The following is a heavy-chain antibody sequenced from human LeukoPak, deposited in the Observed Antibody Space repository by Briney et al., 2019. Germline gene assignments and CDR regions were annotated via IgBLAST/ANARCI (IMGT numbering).Heavy chain of an antibody. Sequence: GGSLRLSCAASGFTFSSYGMHWVRQAPGKGLEWVTVIWYDGSNKYYADSVKGRFTISRDNSKNTLYLQMNSLRAEDTAVYYCARDVGAIRDWGQGTLVTVSS. D-gene: IGHD1-26*01. CDR2: IWYDGSNK. CDR1: GFTFSSYG. J-gene: IGHJ4*02. CDR3: ARDVGAIRD. V-gene: IGHV3-33*01.